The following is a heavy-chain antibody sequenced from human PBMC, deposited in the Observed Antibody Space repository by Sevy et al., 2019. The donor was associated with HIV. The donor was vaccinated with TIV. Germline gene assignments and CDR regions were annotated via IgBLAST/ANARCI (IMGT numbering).Heavy chain of an antibody. V-gene: IGHV5-51*01. CDR3: ARRGYDTSGYPQYYFDY. D-gene: IGHD3-22*01. CDR1: GYRFTSYW. J-gene: IGHJ4*02. Sequence: GESLKISCKASGYRFTSYWIAWVRQMPGKGLEWMGIIYPGDSETRYSPSFQGQVTISADNSISTAYLQWSSLRASDTAMFFCARRGYDTSGYPQYYFDYWGQGTLVTVSS. CDR2: IYPGDSET.